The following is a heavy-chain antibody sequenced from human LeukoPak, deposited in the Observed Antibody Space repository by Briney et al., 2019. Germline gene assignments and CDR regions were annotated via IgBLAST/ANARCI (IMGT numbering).Heavy chain of an antibody. V-gene: IGHV1-69*04. CDR3: ATCVTTVVTPGAFDT. J-gene: IGHJ3*02. Sequence: SVKVSCKASGGTFSTYAISWVRQAPGQGLEWMGRIIPILDIANYAQKFQGRVTITTDESTSTAYMELSSLRSEDTAAYYCATCVTTVVTPGAFDTWGQGTMVTVSS. CDR1: GGTFSTYA. CDR2: IIPILDIA. D-gene: IGHD4-23*01.